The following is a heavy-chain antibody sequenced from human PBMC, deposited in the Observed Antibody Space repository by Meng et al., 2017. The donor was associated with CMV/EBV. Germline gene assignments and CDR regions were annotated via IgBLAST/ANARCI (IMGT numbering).Heavy chain of an antibody. Sequence: SETLSLTCTVSGASISSGDYYWSWIRQPPGKGLEYLGYIYYSGSTYYNPSLKSRVTISVDTSKNQFSLKLSSVTAADTAVYYCARVNQVRIAAAGIGYWGQGTLVTVSS. J-gene: IGHJ4*02. D-gene: IGHD6-13*01. CDR3: ARVNQVRIAAAGIGY. V-gene: IGHV4-30-4*08. CDR1: GASISSGDYY. CDR2: IYYSGST.